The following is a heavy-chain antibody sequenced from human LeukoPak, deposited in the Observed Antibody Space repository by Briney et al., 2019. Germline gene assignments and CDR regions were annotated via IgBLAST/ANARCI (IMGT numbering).Heavy chain of an antibody. CDR3: ARLKYYDSSGYIDY. CDR2: IHHSGST. V-gene: IGHV4-38-2*02. D-gene: IGHD3-22*01. CDR1: GDSISSGYY. Sequence: SETLSLTCTVSGDSISSGYYWGWIRQPPGKGLEWIGSIHHSGSTYYNPSLKSRVTMSVDTSKNQFSLKLSSVTAADTAVYYCARLKYYDSSGYIDYWGQGTLGTVSS. J-gene: IGHJ4*02.